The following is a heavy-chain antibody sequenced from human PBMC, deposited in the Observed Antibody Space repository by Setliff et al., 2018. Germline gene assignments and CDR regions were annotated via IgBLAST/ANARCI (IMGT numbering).Heavy chain of an antibody. D-gene: IGHD2-15*01. Sequence: ASVKVSCKATGGTFRNYGISWVRQAPGQGLEWVGGTIPMFGTTNYAHKFQGRVTIITDESTSTAYMELSSLRSEDTAVYYCAREGVDPRSSTDYRYYMDVWGKGTTVTVSS. CDR1: GGTFRNYG. CDR3: AREGVDPRSSTDYRYYMDV. V-gene: IGHV1-69*05. CDR2: TIPMFGTT. J-gene: IGHJ6*03.